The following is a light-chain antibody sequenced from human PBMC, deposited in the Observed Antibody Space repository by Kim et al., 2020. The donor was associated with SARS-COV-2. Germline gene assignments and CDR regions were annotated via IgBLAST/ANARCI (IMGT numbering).Light chain of an antibody. CDR1: SGHRSYA. J-gene: IGLJ3*02. Sequence: QLVLTQSPSASASLGASANLTCTLSSGHRSYAIAWHHQQPEKGTRFLMKLNSDGSHSKGDGIPDRFSGSSSGAERYLTISSLQSEDEADYYCQTWGTGIWVFGGGTQLTVL. V-gene: IGLV4-69*01. CDR3: QTWGTGIWV. CDR2: LNSDGSH.